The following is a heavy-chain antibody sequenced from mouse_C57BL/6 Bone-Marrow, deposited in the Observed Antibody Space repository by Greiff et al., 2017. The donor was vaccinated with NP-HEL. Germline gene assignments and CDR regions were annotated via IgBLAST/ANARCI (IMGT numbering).Heavy chain of an antibody. V-gene: IGHV1-20*01. CDR2: INPYNGDT. Sequence: EVQGVESGPELVKPGDSVKISCKASGYSFTGYFMNWVMQSHGKSLEWIGRINPYNGDTFYNQKFKGKATLTVDKSSSTAHMELRSLTSEDSAVYYCAREGAAIYYDYLFAYWGQGTLVTVSA. CDR3: AREGAAIYYDYLFAY. CDR1: GYSFTGYF. J-gene: IGHJ3*01. D-gene: IGHD2-4*01.